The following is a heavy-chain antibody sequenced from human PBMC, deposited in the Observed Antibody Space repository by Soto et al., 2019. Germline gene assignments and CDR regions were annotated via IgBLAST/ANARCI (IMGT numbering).Heavy chain of an antibody. CDR3: ARDIGYDFWSGYYTRHGMDV. D-gene: IGHD3-3*01. CDR2: ISSSSSYI. J-gene: IGHJ6*02. V-gene: IGHV3-21*01. Sequence: GGSLRLSCATSGLTFSNYAMSWVRQAPGGGLEWVSSISSSSSYIYYADSVKGRFTISRDNAKNSLYLQMNSLRAEDTAVYYCARDIGYDFWSGYYTRHGMDVWGQGTTVTVSS. CDR1: GLTFSNYA.